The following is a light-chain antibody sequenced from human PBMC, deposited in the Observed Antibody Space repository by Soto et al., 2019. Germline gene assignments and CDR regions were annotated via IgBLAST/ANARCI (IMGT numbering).Light chain of an antibody. CDR2: GAS. CDR3: QQYDNSIT. V-gene: IGKV3-20*01. J-gene: IGKJ5*01. CDR1: QSVNSNY. Sequence: EIVLTQSPDTVSLSPGETATLSCRASQSVNSNYLAWYQQKPGQAPRLLIYGASSRATGIPDRFSGSGSGTDFSLTISSLEPEDLAVFYCQQYDNSITFGQGARLEIE.